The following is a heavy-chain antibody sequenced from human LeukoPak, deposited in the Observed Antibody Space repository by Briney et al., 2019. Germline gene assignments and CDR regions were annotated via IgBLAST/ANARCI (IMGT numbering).Heavy chain of an antibody. V-gene: IGHV4-59*12. Sequence: SETLSLTCTVSGGSISNYYWTWTRQPPGKGLEWIGYIYYTGSTNYNPSLKSRVTISVDTSKNQFSLKLSSVTAADTAVYYCARGLTVVPAAIVYWFDPWGQGTLVTVSS. CDR2: IYYTGST. CDR3: ARGLTVVPAAIVYWFDP. D-gene: IGHD2-2*01. J-gene: IGHJ5*02. CDR1: GGSISNYY.